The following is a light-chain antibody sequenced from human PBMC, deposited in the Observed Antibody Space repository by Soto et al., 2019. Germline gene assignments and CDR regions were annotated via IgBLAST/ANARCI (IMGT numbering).Light chain of an antibody. V-gene: IGLV2-8*01. CDR1: SSDVGGHNY. CDR2: EVS. Sequence: QSVLTQPASVSGSPGQSITISCTGTSSDVGGHNYVSWYQQHPGKAPKLILYEVSKRPSGVPDRFSGSRSGNTASLTVSGLQADDEADYFCSSYIDRDSVVFGGGTQLTVL. J-gene: IGLJ2*01. CDR3: SSYIDRDSVV.